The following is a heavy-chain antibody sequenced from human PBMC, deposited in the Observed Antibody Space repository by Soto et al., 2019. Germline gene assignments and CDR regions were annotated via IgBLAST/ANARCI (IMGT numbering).Heavy chain of an antibody. CDR3: ARGRYDFWSGYSPFDY. Sequence: QVQLQPWGAGLLKPSETLSLTCAVYGGSFSGYYWSWIRQPPGNGLEWIGEINHSGSTNYNPSLKSRVTIPVDTSKNQCSLTLSSVTAADTAVYYCARGRYDFWSGYSPFDYWGQGTLVTVTS. D-gene: IGHD3-3*01. CDR2: INHSGST. V-gene: IGHV4-34*01. CDR1: GGSFSGYY. J-gene: IGHJ4*02.